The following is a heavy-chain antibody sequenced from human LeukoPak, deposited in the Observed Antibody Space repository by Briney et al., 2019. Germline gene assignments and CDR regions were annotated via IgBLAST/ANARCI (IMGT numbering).Heavy chain of an antibody. CDR2: IYYSGST. V-gene: IGHV4-39*07. CDR1: GGSISSSSYY. D-gene: IGHD4-23*01. J-gene: IGHJ4*02. CDR3: AGWGGGTDYGGEFDY. Sequence: SETLSLTCTVSGGSISSSSYYWGWLRQPPGKGLEWIGSIYYSGSTYYPRSLKSRVTISTGTSKNQFSLKLNSVTGADTAVEYCAGWGGGTDYGGEFDYWGQGTLVTVSS.